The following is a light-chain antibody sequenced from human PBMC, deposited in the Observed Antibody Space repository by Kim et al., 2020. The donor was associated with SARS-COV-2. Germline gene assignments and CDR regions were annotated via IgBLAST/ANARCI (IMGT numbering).Light chain of an antibody. CDR2: NVS. Sequence: GQSITISCTGTSSDVGGYNYVSWYQHHPGKAPKRMIYNVSNRPSGVSNRFSGSKSGNTASLTISGLQAEDEADYYCNSYTSTSPVVFGGGTKVTVL. V-gene: IGLV2-14*03. CDR1: SSDVGGYNY. CDR3: NSYTSTSPVV. J-gene: IGLJ2*01.